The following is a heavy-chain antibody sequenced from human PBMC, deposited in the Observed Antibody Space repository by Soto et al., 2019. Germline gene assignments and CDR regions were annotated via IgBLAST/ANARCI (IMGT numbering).Heavy chain of an antibody. D-gene: IGHD5-18*01. J-gene: IGHJ6*02. CDR3: AREGRDTAMVTDYYYGMDV. Sequence: GGSLRLSCAASGFTFSSYSMNWVRQAPGKGLEWVSYISSSTIYYADSVKGRFTISRDNAKNSLYLQMNSLRDEDTAVYYCAREGRDTAMVTDYYYGMDVWGQGAEVTVSS. V-gene: IGHV3-48*02. CDR1: GFTFSSYS. CDR2: ISSSTI.